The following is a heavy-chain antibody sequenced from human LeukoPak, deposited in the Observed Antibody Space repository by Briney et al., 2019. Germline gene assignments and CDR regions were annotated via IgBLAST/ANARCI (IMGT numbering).Heavy chain of an antibody. CDR2: INPSGGST. D-gene: IGHD5-18*01. Sequence: ASVKVSCKASGYTFTSFYMHWVLQASGQGLEWMGIINPSGGSTSYAQKFQGRVTVTRDTSTSTVYMELSSLRSEDTAVYYCARAVEYSYGYHHSNAFDIWGQGTMVTVSS. J-gene: IGHJ3*02. CDR1: GYTFTSFY. V-gene: IGHV1-46*01. CDR3: ARAVEYSYGYHHSNAFDI.